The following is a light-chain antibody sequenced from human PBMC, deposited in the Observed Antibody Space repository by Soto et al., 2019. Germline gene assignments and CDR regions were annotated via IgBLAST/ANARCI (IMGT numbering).Light chain of an antibody. J-gene: IGLJ1*01. Sequence: TKAASATGAALQARRISCTGTSSDVGGYNYVAWYQQHPANAPKLLIYEVNKRPSGVPDRFSGSKSGNTASLTVSGFQVENEADYYCSSYAGSINSGAFGPGTKFTVL. CDR1: SSDVGGYNY. CDR2: EVN. CDR3: SSYAGSINSGA. V-gene: IGLV2-8*01.